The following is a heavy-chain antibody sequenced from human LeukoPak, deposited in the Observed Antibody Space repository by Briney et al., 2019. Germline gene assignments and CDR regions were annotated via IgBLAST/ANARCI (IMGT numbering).Heavy chain of an antibody. CDR2: IWHDSSTK. Sequence: PGGSLRLSCGASEFTFSNYAMHWVRQVAGKGLEWVAVIWHDSSTKLYLDSVKGRFTISRDNSKNTLYLQMNSLRAEDTAVYYCARIKEGYYYNGMDIWGQGTAVTVSS. CDR3: ARIKEGYYYNGMDI. V-gene: IGHV3-33*08. CDR1: EFTFSNYA. J-gene: IGHJ6*02. D-gene: IGHD3-22*01.